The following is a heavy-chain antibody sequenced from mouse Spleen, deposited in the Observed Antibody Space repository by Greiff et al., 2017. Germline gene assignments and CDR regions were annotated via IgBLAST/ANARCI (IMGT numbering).Heavy chain of an antibody. CDR2: ISYSGST. CDR1: GYSITSDYA. D-gene: IGHD1-1*01. Sequence: EVKLEESGPGLVKPSQSLSLTCTVTGYSITSDYAWNWIRQFPGNKLEWMGYISYSGSTSYNPSLKSRISITRDTSKNQFFLQLNSVTTEDTATYYCARMGYYGSRGAMDYWGQGTSVTVSS. V-gene: IGHV3-2*02. J-gene: IGHJ4*01. CDR3: ARMGYYGSRGAMDY.